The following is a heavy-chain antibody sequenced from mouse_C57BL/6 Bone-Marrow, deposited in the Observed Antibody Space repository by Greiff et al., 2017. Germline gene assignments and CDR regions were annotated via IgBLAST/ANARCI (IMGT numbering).Heavy chain of an antibody. J-gene: IGHJ2*01. CDR1: GFNIKDDY. V-gene: IGHV14-4*01. CDR3: TSYGCFDY. Sequence: EVKLQESGAELVRPGASVKLSCTASGFNIKDDYMHWVKQRPEQGLEWIGWIDPENGDTEYASKFQGKATITADTSSNSAYLQLSSLTSEDTAVYYCTSYGCFDYWGQGTTLTVSS. CDR2: IDPENGDT. D-gene: IGHD2-2*01.